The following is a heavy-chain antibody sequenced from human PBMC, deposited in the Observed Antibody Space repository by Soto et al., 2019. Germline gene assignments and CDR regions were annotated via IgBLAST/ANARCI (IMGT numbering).Heavy chain of an antibody. CDR2: ITTSGGKT. V-gene: IGHV3-23*01. CDR1: GFTFSTYA. J-gene: IGHJ6*03. D-gene: IGHD2-8*01. CDR3: GGRYCTNCVCYTNYYYYIDV. Sequence: EVQLLESGGGLVQPGGSLRLSCAASGFTFSTYAMSWVRQAPGKGLEWVSTITTSGGKTYYADSVQGRFTISRDNSKNPLYLQMNSLRAEDTAVYYCGGRYCTNCVCYTNYYYYIDVWGKGTTVTVSS.